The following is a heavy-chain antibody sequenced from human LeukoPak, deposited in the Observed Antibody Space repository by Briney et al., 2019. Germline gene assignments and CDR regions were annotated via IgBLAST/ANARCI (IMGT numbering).Heavy chain of an antibody. CDR1: GFTFRTYW. D-gene: IGHD3-10*02. V-gene: IGHV3-7*03. CDR2: MNQDGNEK. Sequence: GGSLRLSCAASGFTFRTYWMSWVRQAPGKGLEWVANMNQDGNEKYYVDSVKGRFTISRDNSKNTLYLQMNSLRAEDTAVYYCAELGITMIGGVWGKGTTVTISS. J-gene: IGHJ6*04. CDR3: AELGITMIGGV.